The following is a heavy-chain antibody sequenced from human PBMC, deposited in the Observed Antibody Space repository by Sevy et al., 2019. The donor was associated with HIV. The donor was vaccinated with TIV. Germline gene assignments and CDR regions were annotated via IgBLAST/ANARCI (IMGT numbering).Heavy chain of an antibody. CDR1: GFTFSSYS. D-gene: IGHD2-2*01. Sequence: GGSLRLSCAASGFTFSSYSMNWVRQAPGKGLEWVSSISSSSSYIYYADSVKGRFTISRDNAKNSLYLQMNSLRAEDTAVYYCARDHENVVVPAVLRWGWFDPWGQGTLVTVSS. CDR2: ISSSSSYI. CDR3: ARDHENVVVPAVLRWGWFDP. J-gene: IGHJ5*02. V-gene: IGHV3-21*01.